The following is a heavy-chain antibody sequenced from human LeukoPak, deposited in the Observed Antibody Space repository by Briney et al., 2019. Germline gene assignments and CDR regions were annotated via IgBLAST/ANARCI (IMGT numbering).Heavy chain of an antibody. Sequence: SETLSLTCAVYGGSFSGYYWSWIRQPPGKGLEWIGEINHSGSTNYNPSLKSRVTISVDTSKNQFSLKLSSVTAADTAVYYCARRKISITIFGVVFGDAFDIWGQGTMVTVSS. J-gene: IGHJ3*02. CDR1: GGSFSGYY. D-gene: IGHD3-3*01. V-gene: IGHV4-34*01. CDR2: INHSGST. CDR3: ARRKISITIFGVVFGDAFDI.